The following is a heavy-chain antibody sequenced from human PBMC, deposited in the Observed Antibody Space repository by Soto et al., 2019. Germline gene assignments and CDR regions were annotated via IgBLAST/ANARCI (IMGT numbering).Heavy chain of an antibody. CDR1: GFTFSSYA. J-gene: IGHJ4*02. CDR3: AKDKYYDSSGYY. CDR2: ISGSGGST. Sequence: EVQLLESGGGLVQPGGSLRLSCAASGFTFSSYAMSWVRQAPGKGLEWVSAISGSGGSTYYADSVKGRFIISRDNSKNTLYLQMNSLRAEDTAVYYCAKDKYYDSSGYYWGQGTLVTVSS. V-gene: IGHV3-23*01. D-gene: IGHD3-22*01.